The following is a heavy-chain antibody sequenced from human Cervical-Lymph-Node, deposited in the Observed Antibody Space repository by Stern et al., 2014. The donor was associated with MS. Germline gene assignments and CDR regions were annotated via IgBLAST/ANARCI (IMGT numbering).Heavy chain of an antibody. CDR1: GGSISSGGYS. J-gene: IGHJ3*02. D-gene: IGHD4-17*01. Sequence: QLQLQESGSGLVKPSQTLSLTCAVSGGSISSGGYSWSWIRQPPGKGLEWIGYIYHSGSTYYNPSLKSRVTISVDRSKKQLSLKLSSVTAADTAVYYCARSSTVTPNAFDIWGQGTMVTVSS. CDR3: ARSSTVTPNAFDI. V-gene: IGHV4-30-2*01. CDR2: IYHSGST.